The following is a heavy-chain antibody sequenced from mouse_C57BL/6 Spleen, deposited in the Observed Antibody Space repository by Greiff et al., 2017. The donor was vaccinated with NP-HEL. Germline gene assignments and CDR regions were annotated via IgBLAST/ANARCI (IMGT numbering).Heavy chain of an antibody. CDR3: ARVVGNYHDFDY. CDR2: IDPSDSET. D-gene: IGHD2-1*01. J-gene: IGHJ2*01. CDR1: GYTFTSYW. Sequence: VQLQQPGAELVRPGSSVKLSCKASGYTFTSYWMHWVKQRPIQGLEWIGNIDPSDSETHYNQKFKDKATLTVDKSSSTAYMQLSSLTSEDSAVYYCARVVGNYHDFDYWGQGTTLTVSS. V-gene: IGHV1-52*01.